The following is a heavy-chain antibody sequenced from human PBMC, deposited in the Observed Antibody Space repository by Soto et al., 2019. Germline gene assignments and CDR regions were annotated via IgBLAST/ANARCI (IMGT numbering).Heavy chain of an antibody. D-gene: IGHD6-19*01. CDR1: GGSISSYY. V-gene: IGHV4-59*01. CDR3: ARGTGYSSGWYGY. Sequence: QVQLQESGPGLVKPSETLSLTCTVSGGSISSYYWSWIRQPPGKGLEWIGYIYYSGSTNYNPSLKSRVTISVDPSKNQFSLKLSSVTAADTAVYYCARGTGYSSGWYGYWGQGTLVTVSS. CDR2: IYYSGST. J-gene: IGHJ4*02.